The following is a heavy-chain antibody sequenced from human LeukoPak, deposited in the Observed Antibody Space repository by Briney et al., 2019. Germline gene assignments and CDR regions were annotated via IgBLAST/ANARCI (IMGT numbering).Heavy chain of an antibody. Sequence: ASVKVSCKASGYTFTSYDINWVRQATGQGLEWMGWMNPNSGNTGYAQKFQGRVTMTRDTSISTAYMELSRLRSDDTAVYYCARERDLYYYDSSGYYLSHGMDVWGQGTTVTVSS. CDR1: GYTFTSYD. V-gene: IGHV1-8*01. D-gene: IGHD3-22*01. CDR2: MNPNSGNT. J-gene: IGHJ6*02. CDR3: ARERDLYYYDSSGYYLSHGMDV.